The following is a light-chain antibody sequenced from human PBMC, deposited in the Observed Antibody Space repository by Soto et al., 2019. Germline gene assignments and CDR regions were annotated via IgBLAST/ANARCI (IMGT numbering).Light chain of an antibody. CDR3: SSHALSGV. CDR2: EVT. V-gene: IGLV2-8*01. Sequence: QSALTQPPSASGSPGQSVTISCTGSSSDVGDHNYVSWYQQHPNKAPKLLIYEVTKRPSGVPDRFSGSKSGNTASLTVSGLQYEDEADYYCSSHALSGVFGRGTKLTVL. CDR1: SSDVGDHNY. J-gene: IGLJ3*02.